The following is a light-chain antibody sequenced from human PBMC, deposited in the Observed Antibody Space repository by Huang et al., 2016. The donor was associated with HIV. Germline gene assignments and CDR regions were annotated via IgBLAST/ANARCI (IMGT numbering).Light chain of an antibody. CDR2: GAT. Sequence: EIVMTQSPATLSVSPGERVTVSCRASQSVNTKLAWYHQRIGQAPRRLRDGATTRATDIPARCSGSGSGTQFTLTISGLQSADFGIYYCQHYNNWPYTFGQGTKLEI. CDR1: QSVNTK. J-gene: IGKJ2*01. V-gene: IGKV3D-15*01. CDR3: QHYNNWPYT.